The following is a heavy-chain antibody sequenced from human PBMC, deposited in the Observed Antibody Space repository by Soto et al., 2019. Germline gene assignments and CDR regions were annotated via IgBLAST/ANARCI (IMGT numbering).Heavy chain of an antibody. CDR1: GFTFSSYA. D-gene: IGHD2-15*01. V-gene: IGHV3-30-3*01. Sequence: QVQLVESGGGVVQPGRSLRLSCAASGFTFSSYAMHWVRQAPGKGLEWVAVISYDGSNKYYADSVKGRFTISRDNSKNTLYLQMNSLRAEDTAVYYCARDHHYCSGGSCDYYYYYYGMDVWGQGTTVTVSS. J-gene: IGHJ6*02. CDR3: ARDHHYCSGGSCDYYYYYYGMDV. CDR2: ISYDGSNK.